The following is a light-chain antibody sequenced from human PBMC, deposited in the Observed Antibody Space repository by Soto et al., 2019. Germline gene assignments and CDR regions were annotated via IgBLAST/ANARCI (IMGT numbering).Light chain of an antibody. V-gene: IGLV2-23*01. Sequence: QSVLTQPDSVSGSPGQSITISCTGTSSDFGSYNLVSWYQQHPGKAPKLMIYEDSKRPSGVSNRFSGSKSGNTASLTISGLQAEDDADYYCCSYAGSSTYVFGTGTKVTV. CDR3: CSYAGSSTYV. CDR1: SSDFGSYNL. J-gene: IGLJ1*01. CDR2: EDS.